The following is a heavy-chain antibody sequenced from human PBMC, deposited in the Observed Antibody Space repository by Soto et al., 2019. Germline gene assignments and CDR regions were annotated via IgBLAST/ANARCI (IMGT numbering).Heavy chain of an antibody. Sequence: GGSLRLSCAASGSTFSSYSMNWVRQAPGKGLEWVSSISSSSSYIYYADSVKGRFTISRDNAKNSLYLQMNSLRAEDTAVYYCARALTMVGFDYWGQGTLVTVSS. V-gene: IGHV3-21*01. CDR2: ISSSSSYI. J-gene: IGHJ4*02. D-gene: IGHD2-15*01. CDR3: ARALTMVGFDY. CDR1: GSTFSSYS.